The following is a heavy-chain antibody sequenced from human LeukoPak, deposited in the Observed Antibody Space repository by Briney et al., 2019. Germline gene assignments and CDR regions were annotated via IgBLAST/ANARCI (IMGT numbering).Heavy chain of an antibody. D-gene: IGHD1-7*01. CDR1: GFTFSSYA. CDR3: ARDPRWNYFDYYYYMDV. J-gene: IGHJ6*03. Sequence: PGGSLRLSCAASGFTFSSYAMHWVRQAPGKGLEWVAVISYDGSNKYYADSVKGRFTISRDNAKNSLYLQMNSLRAEDTAVYYCARDPRWNYFDYYYYMDVWGKGTTVTVSS. CDR2: ISYDGSNK. V-gene: IGHV3-30*04.